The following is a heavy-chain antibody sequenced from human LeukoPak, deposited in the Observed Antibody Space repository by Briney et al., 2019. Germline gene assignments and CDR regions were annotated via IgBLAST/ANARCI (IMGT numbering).Heavy chain of an antibody. CDR1: AFSFKTYA. J-gene: IGHJ3*02. Sequence: PGGSLTLSCAASAFSFKTYAMHWVRQAPGKGLEWLAVISDEGSDKYYAHSVKGRFAIPRDNSKSTLYLHMDSLRTDDTAMYYCARDQGSSDSFDIWGQGTLVIVSS. CDR3: ARDQGSSDSFDI. D-gene: IGHD3-10*01. V-gene: IGHV3-30*09. CDR2: ISDEGSDK.